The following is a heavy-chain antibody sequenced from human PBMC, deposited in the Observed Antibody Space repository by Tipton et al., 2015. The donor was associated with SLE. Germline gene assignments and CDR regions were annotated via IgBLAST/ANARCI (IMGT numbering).Heavy chain of an antibody. Sequence: QSGAEVKKPGASVRVSCKASGYSFTTYYMHWVRQAPGQGLEYMGIINPIGGTTDYAQKFQGRVTMTRDTSTNTVYMELRSLKSDDTAVYYCARKRGHMDVWGKGTTVTVS. CDR1: GYSFTTYY. CDR2: INPIGGTT. D-gene: IGHD3-10*01. J-gene: IGHJ6*03. CDR3: ARKRGHMDV. V-gene: IGHV1-46*01.